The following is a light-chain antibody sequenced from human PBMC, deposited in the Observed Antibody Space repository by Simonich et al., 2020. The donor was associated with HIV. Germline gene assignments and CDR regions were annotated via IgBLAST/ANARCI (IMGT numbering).Light chain of an antibody. CDR2: EAS. V-gene: IGKV1-5*03. J-gene: IGKJ2*01. Sequence: DIQMTQSPSTLTASVGERVTITGRASLSISTWLAWYQQKPGKAPKLLIFEASTIASGVPSRFSGSGSGTEFTLTISGLQPDDFATYYCQQYKSYYTFGQGTKLEIK. CDR3: QQYKSYYT. CDR1: LSISTW.